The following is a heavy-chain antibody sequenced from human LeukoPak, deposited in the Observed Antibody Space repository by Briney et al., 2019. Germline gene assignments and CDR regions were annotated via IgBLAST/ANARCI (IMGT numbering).Heavy chain of an antibody. D-gene: IGHD1-7*01. CDR1: GGSFTKHQ. Sequence: PSETLSLTCAVYGGSFTKHQWSWIRQPPGKGLEWIGAINDGGSTNYNPSLKSRVTISVDRSKNQFSLKLSSVTAADTAVYYCARGENYEFVYFQHWGQGTLVTVSS. CDR2: INDGGST. J-gene: IGHJ1*01. V-gene: IGHV4-34*01. CDR3: ARGENYEFVYFQH.